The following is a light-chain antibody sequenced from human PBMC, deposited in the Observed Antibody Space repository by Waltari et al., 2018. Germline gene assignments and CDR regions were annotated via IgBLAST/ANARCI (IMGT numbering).Light chain of an antibody. J-gene: IGKJ1*01. Sequence: TVVTQSPATLSVSPGERATLSCRTSETIGSGLAWYQQKPGQAPRLLIYRASTRAAGIPDRFSGFGSETEFTLTISSLQSEDSAVYYCQQYNCWPPGTFGQGTKVEI. V-gene: IGKV3D-15*01. CDR1: ETIGSG. CDR3: QQYNCWPPGT. CDR2: RAS.